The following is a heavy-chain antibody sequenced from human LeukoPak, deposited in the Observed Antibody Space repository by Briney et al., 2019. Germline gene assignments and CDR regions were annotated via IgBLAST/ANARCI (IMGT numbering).Heavy chain of an antibody. CDR1: GDSINSSRHY. J-gene: IGHJ4*02. Sequence: SETLSLTRSVSGDSINSSRHYWDWIRQPPGKGLEWIGNFYYRGNTYYNPSLKSRVTISVDPSKNQFSLKLTSVTAADTAVYYCARRRWLQEIDYWGQGTLVTVSS. CDR3: ARRRWLQEIDY. CDR2: FYYRGNT. V-gene: IGHV4-39*01. D-gene: IGHD5-24*01.